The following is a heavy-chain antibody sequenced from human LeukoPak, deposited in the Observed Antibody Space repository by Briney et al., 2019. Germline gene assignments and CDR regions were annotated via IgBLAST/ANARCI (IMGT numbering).Heavy chain of an antibody. CDR3: ARDRAYSTYDY. CDR2: IKEDGSAK. D-gene: IGHD2/OR15-2a*01. Sequence: PGGSLRLSCTGSGFSFSNAWMTWVRQAPGKGLEWVADIKEDGSAKNYVEYVKGRFTISRDNAKNSLHLQMSSLRLEDTAVYYCARDRAYSTYDYWGQGTLVRVSS. V-gene: IGHV3-7*01. CDR1: GFSFSNAW. J-gene: IGHJ4*02.